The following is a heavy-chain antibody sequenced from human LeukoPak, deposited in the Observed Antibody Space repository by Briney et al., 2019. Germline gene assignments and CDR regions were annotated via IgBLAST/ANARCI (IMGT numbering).Heavy chain of an antibody. Sequence: PSETLSLTCTVSGDSISSYYWSWIRQPPGKGLEWIGYIYTSGGTNYTPSLKCRVTISIDTSKNQFSLKLSSVTAADSAVYYCARLTRLSTSPDRYYLDYWGQGTLVTVSS. J-gene: IGHJ4*02. CDR2: IYTSGGT. D-gene: IGHD6-6*01. CDR3: ARLTRLSTSPDRYYLDY. CDR1: GDSISSYY. V-gene: IGHV4-4*08.